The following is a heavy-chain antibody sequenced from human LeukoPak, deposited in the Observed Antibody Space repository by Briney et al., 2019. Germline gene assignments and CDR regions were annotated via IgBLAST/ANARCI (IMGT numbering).Heavy chain of an antibody. Sequence: GGSLRLSCAGSGFTFTNAWMSWGRQAPGKGLEWVGRIKSKTDGGTTDYAAPVKGRFTITRDDSKNTLYLQMNSLKAEDTAVYYCGTGSAFDVWGQGTMVTVSS. D-gene: IGHD3-10*01. CDR2: IKSKTDGGTT. CDR1: GFTFTNAW. V-gene: IGHV3-15*01. CDR3: GTGSAFDV. J-gene: IGHJ3*01.